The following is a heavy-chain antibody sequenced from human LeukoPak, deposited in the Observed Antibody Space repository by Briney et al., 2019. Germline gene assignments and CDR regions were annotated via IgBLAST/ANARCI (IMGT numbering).Heavy chain of an antibody. CDR3: ARAARIVGAPGNWFDP. CDR2: IYYSGST. D-gene: IGHD1-26*01. Sequence: PSETLSLTCSVSGGSISSHYWSWIRQPPGKGLEWIGYIYYSGSTNYNPSPKSRVTISVDTSKNQFSLKLSSVTAADTAVYYCARAARIVGAPGNWFDPWGQGTLVTVSS. CDR1: GGSISSHY. V-gene: IGHV4-59*11. J-gene: IGHJ5*02.